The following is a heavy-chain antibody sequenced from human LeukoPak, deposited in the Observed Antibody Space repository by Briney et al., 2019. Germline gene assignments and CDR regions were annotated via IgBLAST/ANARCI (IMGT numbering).Heavy chain of an antibody. J-gene: IGHJ6*03. V-gene: IGHV4-39*07. D-gene: IGHD2-15*01. CDR1: GGSISSSSYY. CDR3: ARGGYCSGGSCYGVSVYYYMDV. Sequence: SETLSLTCTVSGGSISSSSYYWGWIRQPPGKGLEWIGSIYYSGSTYYNPSLKSRVTISVDTSKNQFSLKLSSVTAADTAVYYCARGGYCSGGSCYGVSVYYYMDVWGKGTTVTVSS. CDR2: IYYSGST.